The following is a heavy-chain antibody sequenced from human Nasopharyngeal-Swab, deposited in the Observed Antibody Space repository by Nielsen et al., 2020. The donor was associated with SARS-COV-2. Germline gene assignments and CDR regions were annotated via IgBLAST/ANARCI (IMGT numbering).Heavy chain of an antibody. CDR2: IASSGAT. CDR3: AREQLCIRGTRCLDAFDI. Sequence: GESLKISCAASGFTLRSYDVHWVRQTTGEGLEWVSVIASSGATSYLDSVKGRFTVSRDNVKNSVYLQMNSLRAGDTAAYYCAREQLCIRGTRCLDAFDIWGQGTMVTVSS. CDR1: GFTLRSYD. V-gene: IGHV3-13*01. J-gene: IGHJ3*02. D-gene: IGHD2-2*01.